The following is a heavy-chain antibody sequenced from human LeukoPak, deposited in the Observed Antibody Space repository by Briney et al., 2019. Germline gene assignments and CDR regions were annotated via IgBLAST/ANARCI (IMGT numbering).Heavy chain of an antibody. V-gene: IGHV1-69*04. D-gene: IGHD1-26*01. CDR1: GGTFSSYA. J-gene: IGHJ3*02. CDR2: IIPILGIA. CDR3: ASSSGSYGAFDI. Sequence: ASVKVSCKASGGTFSSYAISWVRQAPGQGLEWMGRIIPILGIANYAQKFQGRVTITTDESTSTAYMELSSLRSEDTAVYYCASSSGSYGAFDIWAKGQWSPSLQ.